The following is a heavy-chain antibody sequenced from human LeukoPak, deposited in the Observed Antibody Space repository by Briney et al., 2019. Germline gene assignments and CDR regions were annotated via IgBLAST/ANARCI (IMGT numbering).Heavy chain of an antibody. CDR2: ISGGGDGT. D-gene: IGHD6-13*01. Sequence: GGSLRLSCAASGFTFSSYAMSWVRQAPGKGLEWVSAISGGGDGTYYADSVKGRFTISRDNSKNTLYLQMNSLRAEDTAVYYCAKISSSSWYSVFDYWGQGTLVTVSS. J-gene: IGHJ4*02. CDR3: AKISSSSWYSVFDY. V-gene: IGHV3-23*01. CDR1: GFTFSSYA.